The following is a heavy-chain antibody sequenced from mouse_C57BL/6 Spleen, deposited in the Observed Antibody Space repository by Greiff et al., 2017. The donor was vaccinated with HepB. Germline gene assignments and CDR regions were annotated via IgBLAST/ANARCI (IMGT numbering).Heavy chain of an antibody. CDR3: ARGDYPYYYAMDY. CDR2: INPSSGYT. J-gene: IGHJ4*01. V-gene: IGHV1-4*01. Sequence: VQLQQSGAELARPGASVKMSCKASGYTFTSYTMHWVKQRPGQGLEWIGYINPSSGYTKYNQKFKDKAKLTADKSSSTAYMQLSSLTSEDSAVYYCARGDYPYYYAMDYWGQGTSVTVSS. D-gene: IGHD2-4*01. CDR1: GYTFTSYT.